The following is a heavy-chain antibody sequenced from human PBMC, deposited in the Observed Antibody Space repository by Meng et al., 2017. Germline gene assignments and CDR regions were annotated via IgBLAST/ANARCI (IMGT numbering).Heavy chain of an antibody. J-gene: IGHJ3*02. CDR2: ISSSSSYI. V-gene: IGHV3-21*01. CDR1: GFTFSSYS. D-gene: IGHD3-22*01. CDR3: AREGYYDSSGYGAFDI. Sequence: GESLKISCAASGFTFSSYSMNWVRQAPGKGLEWVSSISSSSSYIYYADSVKGRFTISRDNAKSSLYLQMNSLRAEDTAVYYCAREGYYDSSGYGAFDIWGQGTMVTVSS.